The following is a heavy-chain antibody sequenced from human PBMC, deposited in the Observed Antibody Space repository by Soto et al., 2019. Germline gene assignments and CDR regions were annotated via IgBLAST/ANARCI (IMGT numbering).Heavy chain of an antibody. CDR2: ISWDGGST. CDR3: AKDNSRYGPPLGFDP. D-gene: IGHD4-17*01. J-gene: IGHJ5*02. CDR1: GFTFDDYT. V-gene: IGHV3-43*01. Sequence: LRLSCAASGFTFDDYTMHWVRQAPGKGLEWVSLISWDGGSTYYADSVKGRFTISRDNSKNSLYLQMNSLRTEDTALYYCAKDNSRYGPPLGFDPWGQGTLVTVSS.